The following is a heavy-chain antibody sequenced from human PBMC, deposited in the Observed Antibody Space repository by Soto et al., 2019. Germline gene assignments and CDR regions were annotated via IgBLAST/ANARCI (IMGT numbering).Heavy chain of an antibody. J-gene: IGHJ6*02. Sequence: SGPTLVNPTETLTVTCTFSGFSLTSPGMCVSWIRQSPGKALEWLALIERDDDDKYYSTSLKTRLTISKDTRKNQVVLTMANMDPADTPTYYCARSIRGPRRFNGMDVWGQGTTVTVSS. CDR3: ARSIRGPRRFNGMDV. CDR1: GFSLTSPGMC. D-gene: IGHD1-20*01. CDR2: IERDDDDK. V-gene: IGHV2-70*13.